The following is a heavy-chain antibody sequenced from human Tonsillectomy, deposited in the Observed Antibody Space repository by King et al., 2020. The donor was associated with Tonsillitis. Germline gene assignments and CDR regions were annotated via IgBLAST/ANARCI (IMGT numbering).Heavy chain of an antibody. CDR1: GGTFSSYA. J-gene: IGHJ4*01. CDR3: ARVIXRLRVXXY. Sequence: VQLVESXAEVKKPGSSVKVSCKASGGTFSSYAIXWVRQAPGQGLEWMGGIIPIFGTANYAQKFQGRVTITADESTSTAYMELSSLRSADTAVYYCARVIXRLRVXXYWXXXTLVTV. CDR2: IIPIFGTA. V-gene: IGHV1-69*01. D-gene: IGHD2-21*01.